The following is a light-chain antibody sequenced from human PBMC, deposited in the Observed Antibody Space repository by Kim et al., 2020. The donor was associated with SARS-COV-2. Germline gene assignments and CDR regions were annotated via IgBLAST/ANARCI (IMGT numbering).Light chain of an antibody. CDR1: SGHTNYA. V-gene: IGLV4-69*01. CDR3: QTWGTGTLV. Sequence: QLVLTQSPSASASLGASVKVTCTLSSGHTNYAIAWHQQQPGKGPRFLMKVNSDGSHIKGDGIPDRFSGSTSGAERYLIISSLQSEDEADYYCQTWGTGTLVFGGGTQLTVL. CDR2: VNSDGSH. J-gene: IGLJ2*01.